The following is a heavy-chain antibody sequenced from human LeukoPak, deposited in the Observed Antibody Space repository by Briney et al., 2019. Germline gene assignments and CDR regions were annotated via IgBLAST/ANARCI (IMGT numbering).Heavy chain of an antibody. D-gene: IGHD2-15*01. CDR3: ARMGYSSAFYPWFDP. J-gene: IGHJ5*02. Sequence: PSETLSLTCAVYGGSISGYYWSWIRQPPGKGLEWIGYINYSGRTNHNPSLRSRVTISVDTSKNKLSLKLTSVTAADTAVYYCARMGYSSAFYPWFDPWGQGTLVTISS. V-gene: IGHV4-59*01. CDR2: INYSGRT. CDR1: GGSISGYY.